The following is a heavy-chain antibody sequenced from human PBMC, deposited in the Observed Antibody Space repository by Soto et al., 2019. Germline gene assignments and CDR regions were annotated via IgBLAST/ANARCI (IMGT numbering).Heavy chain of an antibody. Sequence: SETLSLTCTVSGGSISSSSYYWGWIRQPPGKGLEWIGSIYYSGSTYYNPSLKSRVTISVDTSKNQFSLKLSSVTAADTAVYYCARALEHSSGYLDYWGQGTLVTVSS. CDR2: IYYSGST. CDR1: GGSISSSSYY. J-gene: IGHJ4*02. CDR3: ARALEHSSGYLDY. D-gene: IGHD3-22*01. V-gene: IGHV4-39*01.